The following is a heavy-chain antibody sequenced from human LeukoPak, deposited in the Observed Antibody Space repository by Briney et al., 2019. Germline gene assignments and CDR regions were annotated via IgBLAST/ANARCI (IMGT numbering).Heavy chain of an antibody. CDR1: GGSVSSGSYY. V-gene: IGHV4-61*01. CDR2: IYYSGST. J-gene: IGHJ4*02. D-gene: IGHD1-26*01. CDR3: ARDRGGSYTFDY. Sequence: SETLSLTCTVSGGSVSSGSYYWSWLRQPPGKGLEWIGYIYYSGSTNYNPSLKSRVTISVDTSKNQFSLKLSSVTAADTAVYYCARDRGGSYTFDYWGQGTLVTVSS.